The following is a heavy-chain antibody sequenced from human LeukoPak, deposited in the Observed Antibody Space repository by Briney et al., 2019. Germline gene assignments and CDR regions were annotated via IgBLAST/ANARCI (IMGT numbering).Heavy chain of an antibody. D-gene: IGHD6-19*01. CDR1: GFTFDDYA. Sequence: SLRLSCAASGFTFDDYAMHWVGQAPGKGLEGGSGISWNSGSIVYEDSVKGRFTISRDNAKNSLYLQMNSLRAEDTALYHCAKGDRNGWYFDYWGLGTLVTVSS. V-gene: IGHV3-9*01. J-gene: IGHJ4*02. CDR3: AKGDRNGWYFDY. CDR2: ISWNSGSI.